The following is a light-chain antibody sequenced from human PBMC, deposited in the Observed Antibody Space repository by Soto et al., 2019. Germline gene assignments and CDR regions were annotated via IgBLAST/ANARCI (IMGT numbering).Light chain of an antibody. CDR3: QQYYSYPWT. CDR2: AAS. CDR1: QGISSY. Sequence: AIRMTQSPSSFSASTGDRVTITCRASQGISSYLAWYQQKPGKAPKLLIYAASTLQSWVPSRFSGSGSGTDFTLTISCLQSEDFATYYCQQYYSYPWTFGQGTKVDIK. J-gene: IGKJ1*01. V-gene: IGKV1-8*01.